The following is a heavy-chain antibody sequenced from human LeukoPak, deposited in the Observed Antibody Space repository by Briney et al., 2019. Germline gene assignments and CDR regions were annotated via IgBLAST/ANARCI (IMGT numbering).Heavy chain of an antibody. V-gene: IGHV3-74*01. CDR2: ISSDGSRT. Sequence: GSLRLSCAASGFTFSSSWMHWVRQAPGKGLVWVSRISSDGSRTTYADPVKGRFTISRDNARNTLYLQMNSLRAEDTAVYYCARETAVSGGIYFDYWGQGTLVTVSS. CDR3: ARETAVSGGIYFDY. J-gene: IGHJ4*02. D-gene: IGHD3-10*01. CDR1: GFTFSSSW.